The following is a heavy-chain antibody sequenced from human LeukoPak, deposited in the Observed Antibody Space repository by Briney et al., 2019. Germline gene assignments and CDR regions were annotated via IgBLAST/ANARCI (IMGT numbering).Heavy chain of an antibody. Sequence: PGGSLRLSCAASGFTVSSNYMSWVRQAPGKGLEWVSVIYSGGSTYYADSVKGRFTISRDNSKNTPYLQMNSLRAEDTAVYYCARDRVDYYDSSGYYGYLDYWGQGTLVTVSS. J-gene: IGHJ4*02. CDR1: GFTVSSNY. CDR2: IYSGGST. D-gene: IGHD3-22*01. CDR3: ARDRVDYYDSSGYYGYLDY. V-gene: IGHV3-66*01.